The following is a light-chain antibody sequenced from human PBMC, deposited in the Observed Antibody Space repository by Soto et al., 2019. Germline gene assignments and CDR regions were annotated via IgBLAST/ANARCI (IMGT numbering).Light chain of an antibody. CDR1: QGIRND. J-gene: IGKJ1*01. Sequence: AIQMTQSPSSLSASLGDRVTITRRSRQGIRNDLGWYQQKPGKAPKLLIYDASSLPSGVPARFSGSGSGTDFTLTISSLQPEDFATYYCLQDYNYPRTFGQGTKVEIK. V-gene: IGKV1-6*01. CDR2: DAS. CDR3: LQDYNYPRT.